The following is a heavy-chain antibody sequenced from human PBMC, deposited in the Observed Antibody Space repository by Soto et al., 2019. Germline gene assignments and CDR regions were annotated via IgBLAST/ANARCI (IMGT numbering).Heavy chain of an antibody. J-gene: IGHJ3*02. CDR3: ARQTGGYDFWAPDAFDI. V-gene: IGHV3-13*01. CDR2: IGTAGDT. CDR1: GFTCSNFD. Sequence: GGSLRLSCAASGFTCSNFDMHWVRQATGRGLEWVSAIGTAGDTYYPGSVKGRFTISRENAKNSLYLQMNSLRAGDTAVYYCARQTGGYDFWAPDAFDIWGQGTMVTVSS. D-gene: IGHD3-3*01.